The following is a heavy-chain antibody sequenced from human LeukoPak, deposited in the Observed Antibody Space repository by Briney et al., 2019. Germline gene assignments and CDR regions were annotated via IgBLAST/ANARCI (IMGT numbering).Heavy chain of an antibody. Sequence: GGSLRLSCAASGFTFSSYGMHWVRQAPGKGLEWVAVISYDGSNKYYADSVKGRFTISRDNSKNTLYLQMNSLRAEDTAVYYCAKEYSSGWYGPSVDYWGQGTLVTVSS. J-gene: IGHJ4*02. CDR3: AKEYSSGWYGPSVDY. V-gene: IGHV3-30*18. D-gene: IGHD6-19*01. CDR2: ISYDGSNK. CDR1: GFTFSSYG.